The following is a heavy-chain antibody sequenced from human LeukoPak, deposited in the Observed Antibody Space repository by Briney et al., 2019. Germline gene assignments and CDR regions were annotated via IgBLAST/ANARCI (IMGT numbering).Heavy chain of an antibody. J-gene: IGHJ4*02. Sequence: PSETLSLTCTVSGGSISSYYWSWIRQPAGKGLEWIGRIYTSGSTNYNPSLKSRVTMSVDTSKNQFSLKLSSVTAADTAVYYCARLSFFDYYDSSGYYFDYWGQGTLVTVSS. CDR1: GGSISSYY. CDR3: ARLSFFDYYDSSGYYFDY. D-gene: IGHD3-22*01. CDR2: IYTSGST. V-gene: IGHV4-4*07.